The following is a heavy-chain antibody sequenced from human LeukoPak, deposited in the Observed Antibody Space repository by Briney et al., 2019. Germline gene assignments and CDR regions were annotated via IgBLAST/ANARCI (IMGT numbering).Heavy chain of an antibody. CDR1: GGSISSGGYY. Sequence: SETLSLTCTVSGGSISSGGYYWSWIRQPPGKGLEWIGYIYHSGSTYYNPSLKSRVTISVDTSKNQFSLKLSSVTAADTAVYYCARAHETRDYYYYGMDVWGQGTTVTVSS. V-gene: IGHV4-30-2*01. CDR3: ARAHETRDYYYYGMDV. J-gene: IGHJ6*02. CDR2: IYHSGST.